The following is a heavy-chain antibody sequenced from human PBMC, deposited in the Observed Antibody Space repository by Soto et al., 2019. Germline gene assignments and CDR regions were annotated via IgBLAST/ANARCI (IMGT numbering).Heavy chain of an antibody. J-gene: IGHJ6*02. V-gene: IGHV3-21*01. CDR3: ARERVTTFYYGMDV. CDR2: ISSSSSYI. Sequence: GGSLRLSCAASGFTFSSYSMNWVRQAPGKGLEWVSSISSSSSYIYYADSVKGRFTISRDNAKNSLYLQMNSLRAKDTAVYYCARERVTTFYYGMDVWGQGTTVTVSS. CDR1: GFTFSSYS. D-gene: IGHD4-17*01.